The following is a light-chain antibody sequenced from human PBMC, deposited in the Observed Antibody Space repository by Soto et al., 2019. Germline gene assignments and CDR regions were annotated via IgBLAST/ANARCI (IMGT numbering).Light chain of an antibody. CDR3: CSYVGSSILM. J-gene: IGLJ3*02. V-gene: IGLV2-23*02. Sequence: QSALTQPASVSGSPGQSITISCTGTSSDVVLYNLVSWYQQLPGKAPKLIIYEVNERPSGISDRFSGSKSGNTASLTISGLQDEDEADYYCCSYVGSSILMFGGGTQLTVL. CDR2: EVN. CDR1: SSDVVLYNL.